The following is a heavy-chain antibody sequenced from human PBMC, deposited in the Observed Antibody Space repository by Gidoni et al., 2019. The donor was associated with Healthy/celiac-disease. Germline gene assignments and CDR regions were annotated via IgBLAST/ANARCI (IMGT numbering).Heavy chain of an antibody. J-gene: IGHJ3*02. CDR3: ARPNIAAEGYDAFDI. Sequence: EVQLVQSGAEVKKPGESLKISWKGSGYSFTSYWIGWVRLMPGQCLEWIGIIYPGDSDTRYSPSFQGQVTISADKSISTAYLQWSSLKASDTAMYYCARPNIAAEGYDAFDIWGQGTMVTVSS. CDR2: IYPGDSDT. CDR1: GYSFTSYW. D-gene: IGHD6-6*01. V-gene: IGHV5-51*01.